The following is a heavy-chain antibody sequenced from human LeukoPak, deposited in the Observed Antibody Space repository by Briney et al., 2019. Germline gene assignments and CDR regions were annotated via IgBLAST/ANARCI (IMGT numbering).Heavy chain of an antibody. CDR3: ARPRATFRVDPFDC. V-gene: IGHV3-7*01. CDR2: IKQDGSQK. Sequence: GGSLRLSCAASGFTISSYTMNWVRQAPGKGLEWVANIKQDGSQKNYVDSVKGRFTISRDNAKNSLYLQMNSLRAEDTAVYYCARPRATFRVDPFDCWGQGTLVTVSS. D-gene: IGHD3-3*01. CDR1: GFTISSYT. J-gene: IGHJ4*02.